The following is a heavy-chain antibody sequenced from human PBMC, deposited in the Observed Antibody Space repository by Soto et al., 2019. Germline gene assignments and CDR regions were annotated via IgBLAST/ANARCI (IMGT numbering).Heavy chain of an antibody. V-gene: IGHV3-43D*04. CDR2: ISWDGGST. J-gene: IGHJ6*02. CDR3: AKDMSSRGPPDYSDGRDV. CDR1: GFTFDDYA. D-gene: IGHD6-13*01. Sequence: GSLRLSCAASGFTFDDYAMHWVRQAPGKGLEWVSLISWDGGSTYYADSVKGRFTISRDNSKNSLYLQMNSLRAEDTALYYCAKDMSSRGPPDYSDGRDVGGQATTVTVSS.